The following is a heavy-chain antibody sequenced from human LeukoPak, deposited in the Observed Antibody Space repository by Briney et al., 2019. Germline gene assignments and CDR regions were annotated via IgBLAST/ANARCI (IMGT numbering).Heavy chain of an antibody. CDR3: VKDGDLYGDYDFDY. CDR1: GFIFTKYD. V-gene: IGHV3-13*01. CDR2: IDRDGVT. D-gene: IGHD4-17*01. Sequence: GGSLRLSCAASGFIFTKYDMHWVRHVTGRGLEWVSGIDRDGVTYYSDSVKGRFTMSRENSKNTLYLQMNSLRAEDTAIYYCVKDGDLYGDYDFDYWGQGTLVTVSS. J-gene: IGHJ4*02.